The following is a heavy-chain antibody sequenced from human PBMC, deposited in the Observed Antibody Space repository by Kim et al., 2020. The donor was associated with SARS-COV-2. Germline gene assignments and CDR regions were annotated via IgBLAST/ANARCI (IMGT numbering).Heavy chain of an antibody. CDR2: INPSGGST. Sequence: ASVKVSCKASGYTFTSYYMHWVRQAPGQGLEWMGIINPSGGSTSYAQKFQGRVTMTRDTSTSTVYMELSSLRSEDTAVYYCARDGYYDSSGSGTQLSHTRTYYFDYWGQGTLVTVSS. CDR1: GYTFTSYY. J-gene: IGHJ4*02. V-gene: IGHV1-46*01. D-gene: IGHD3-22*01. CDR3: ARDGYYDSSGSGTQLSHTRTYYFDY.